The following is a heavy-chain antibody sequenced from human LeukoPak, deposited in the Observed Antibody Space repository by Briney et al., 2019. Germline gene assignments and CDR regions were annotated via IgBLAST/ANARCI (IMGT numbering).Heavy chain of an antibody. CDR2: IYYSGST. Sequence: SETLSLTCTVSGGSISSSSYYWGWIRQPPGKGLEWIGSIYYSGSTYYNPSLKSRVTISVDTSKNQFSLKLSSVTAADTAVYYCARGYVATIREPCYMDVWGKGTTVTVSS. D-gene: IGHD5-12*01. CDR1: GGSISSSSYY. CDR3: ARGYVATIREPCYMDV. V-gene: IGHV4-39*07. J-gene: IGHJ6*03.